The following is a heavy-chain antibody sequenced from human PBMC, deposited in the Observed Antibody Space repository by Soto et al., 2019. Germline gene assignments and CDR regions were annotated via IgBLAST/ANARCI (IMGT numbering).Heavy chain of an antibody. CDR3: AREGITGVGYYYYGMDV. J-gene: IGHJ6*02. V-gene: IGHV3-7*01. D-gene: IGHD1-20*01. CDR1: GFTFSSYW. Sequence: GGSLRLSCAASGFTFSSYWMSWVRQAPGKGLEWVANIKQDGSEKYYVDSVKGRFTISRDNAKNSLYLQMNSLRAEDTAVYYCAREGITGVGYYYYGMDVWGQGTTVTVSS. CDR2: IKQDGSEK.